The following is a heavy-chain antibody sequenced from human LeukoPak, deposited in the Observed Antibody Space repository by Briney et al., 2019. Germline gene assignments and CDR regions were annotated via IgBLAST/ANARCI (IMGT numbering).Heavy chain of an antibody. V-gene: IGHV3-30*04. CDR2: ISKDGSST. Sequence: PGGSLRLSCGVSGFSFSIYTLHWVRQAPGKGLEWVGVISKDGSSTHYADSVRGRFTISRDNSKNTVYLQMDSLRVEDMGVYFCARAPPTIGIDYWGQGTLVIVSS. D-gene: IGHD4/OR15-4a*01. CDR1: GFSFSIYT. J-gene: IGHJ4*02. CDR3: ARAPPTIGIDY.